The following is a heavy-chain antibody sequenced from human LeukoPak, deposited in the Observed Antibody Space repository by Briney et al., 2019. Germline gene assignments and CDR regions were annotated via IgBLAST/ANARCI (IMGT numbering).Heavy chain of an antibody. D-gene: IGHD1-7*01. V-gene: IGHV4-34*01. CDR2: INHSGST. J-gene: IGHJ4*02. Sequence: SETLSLTCAVCGGCFSGYYWSWSRQPPGKGLEWIGEINHSGSTNYNPSLKSRVTISVDTSKNQFSLKLSSVTAADTAVYYCAREPMELRHYFDYWGQGTLLTVSS. CDR3: AREPMELRHYFDY. CDR1: GGCFSGYY.